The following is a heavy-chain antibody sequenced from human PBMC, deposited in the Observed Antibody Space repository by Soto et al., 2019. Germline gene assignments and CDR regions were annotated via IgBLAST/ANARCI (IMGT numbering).Heavy chain of an antibody. CDR3: ARGGGRVATPWFDP. CDR2: IGTAGDT. D-gene: IGHD5-12*01. J-gene: IGHJ5*02. Sequence: PGGSLRLSCAASGFTFSLFAMHWVRQATGKGLEWVSAIGTAGDTYYPGSVKGRFTISRENAKNSLYLQMNSLRAGDTAVYYCARGGGRVATPWFDPWGQGTLVTVS. CDR1: GFTFSLFA. V-gene: IGHV3-13*04.